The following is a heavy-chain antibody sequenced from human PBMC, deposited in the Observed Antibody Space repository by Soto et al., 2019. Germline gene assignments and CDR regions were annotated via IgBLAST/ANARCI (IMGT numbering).Heavy chain of an antibody. CDR2: ISGYSGHT. CDR3: ASLKGDSATGWVS. Sequence: HLVQSGTEVKKPGASVKVSCRISGYTFRHYGISWVRQAPGQGLEWMGWISGYSGHTNYAQNLQGRVIMTTDTSTSTAYMGLRNLRSDDTAVYYCASLKGDSATGWVSWGQGTGVTVSS. D-gene: IGHD2-15*01. V-gene: IGHV1-18*01. CDR1: GYTFRHYG. J-gene: IGHJ4*02.